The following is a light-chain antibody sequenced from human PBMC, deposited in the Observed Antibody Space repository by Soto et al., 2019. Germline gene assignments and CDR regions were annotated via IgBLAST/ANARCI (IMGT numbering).Light chain of an antibody. CDR1: QSISNW. V-gene: IGKV1-5*01. CDR3: QQYRTYS. Sequence: MQLTQSPSTLPASVGDRVTLTCRASQSISNWLAWYQQKPGTAPKLLIYHASILETAVPSRFSGNGSGTEFTLTISSLQPGDFATYYCQQYRTYSFGQGTKVDIK. J-gene: IGKJ1*01. CDR2: HAS.